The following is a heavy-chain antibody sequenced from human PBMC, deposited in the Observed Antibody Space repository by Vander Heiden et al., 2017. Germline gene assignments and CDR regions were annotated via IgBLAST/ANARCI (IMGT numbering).Heavy chain of an antibody. J-gene: IGHJ4*02. CDR3: ARAAVGS. CDR2: IWYDGSNK. V-gene: IGHV3-33*01. D-gene: IGHD3-10*01. Sequence: VESGGGVVQPGRSLRLSCAASGFTFRSYGMHWVRQAPGKGLEWVAVIWYDGSNKYYADSVESRFTISRDNSKNTLYLQMNSLRAEDTAVYYCARAAVGSWGQGTLVTVSS. CDR1: GFTFRSYG.